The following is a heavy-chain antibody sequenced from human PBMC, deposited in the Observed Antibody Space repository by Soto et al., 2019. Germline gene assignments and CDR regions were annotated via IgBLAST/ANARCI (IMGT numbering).Heavy chain of an antibody. Sequence: QVQLVESGGGVVQPGRSQRLSCAASGFTFSACAMHWVRQSPGKGLEWVAVISSDGSNYYYEDSVKGRFTISRDNSKNTLYLQMDSLRAEDTDVYYCANEVGTAMTAIAYWHFDLWGRGTLVTVSS. CDR3: ANEVGTAMTAIAYWHFDL. CDR2: ISSDGSNY. J-gene: IGHJ2*01. CDR1: GFTFSACA. V-gene: IGHV3-30*18. D-gene: IGHD2-21*02.